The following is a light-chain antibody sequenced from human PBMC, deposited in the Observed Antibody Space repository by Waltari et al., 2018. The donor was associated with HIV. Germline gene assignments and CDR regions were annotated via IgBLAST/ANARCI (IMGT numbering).Light chain of an antibody. CDR2: FDL. J-gene: IGLJ2*01. Sequence: SYELTQPHSVSVAPGQTAMITCGGNNLESKSVQWYQQKPGQAPVLVIYFDLDRPSGIPERFSGSVSGNTATLTISRVDAGDEADYYCQVWDRSSAQVIFGGGTKLAVL. CDR1: NLESKS. V-gene: IGLV3-21*04. CDR3: QVWDRSSAQVI.